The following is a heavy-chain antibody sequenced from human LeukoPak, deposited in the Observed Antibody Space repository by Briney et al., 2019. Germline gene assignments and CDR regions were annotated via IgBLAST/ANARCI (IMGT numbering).Heavy chain of an antibody. Sequence: GGSLRLSCAASGFSFSTYWMTWVRQAPGKGLEWVSSISFTSSYKYYADSVKGRFTISRDNAKNSLYLQMNSLRAEDTAVYYCARDPFLEGFQHWGQGTLVTVSS. CDR1: GFSFSTYW. J-gene: IGHJ1*01. CDR2: ISFTSSYK. D-gene: IGHD3-3*01. V-gene: IGHV3-21*01. CDR3: ARDPFLEGFQH.